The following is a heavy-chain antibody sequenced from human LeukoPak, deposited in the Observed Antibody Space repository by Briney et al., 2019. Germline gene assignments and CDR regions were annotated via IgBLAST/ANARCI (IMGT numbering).Heavy chain of an antibody. CDR2: IIPIFGTA. J-gene: IGHJ4*02. D-gene: IGHD5-18*01. V-gene: IGHV1-69*05. CDR1: GGTFSSYA. CDR3: ARDGDPNTATLDY. Sequence: SVKVSCKASGGTFSSYAISWVRQAPGQGLEWMGRIIPIFGTANYAQKFQGRVTITTDESTSTAYMELSGLRSEDTAVYYCARDGDPNTATLDYWGQGTLVTVST.